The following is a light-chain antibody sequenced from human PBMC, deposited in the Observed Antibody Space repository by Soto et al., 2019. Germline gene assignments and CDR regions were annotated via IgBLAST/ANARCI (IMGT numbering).Light chain of an antibody. CDR2: GAS. CDR3: QQYNTWWT. Sequence: EIVFTQSPATLSVSPGERATLSCRASQSVSSNLAWYQQKPGQAPRLLIYGASTRATGTPARCSGSGSRTEFTLTISSLQSEYFAVYYCQQYNTWWTFGQGTKVDIK. J-gene: IGKJ1*01. V-gene: IGKV3-15*01. CDR1: QSVSSN.